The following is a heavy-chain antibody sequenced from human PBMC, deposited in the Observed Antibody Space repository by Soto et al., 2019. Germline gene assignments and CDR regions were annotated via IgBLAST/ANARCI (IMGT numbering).Heavy chain of an antibody. V-gene: IGHV4-34*01. J-gene: IGHJ6*03. CDR3: ARGVHDYIWGSWGPYYYYMDV. CDR1: GGSFSGYY. Sequence: ETLSLTCAVYGGSFSGYYWSWIRQPPGKGLEWIGEINHSGSTNYNPSLKSRVTISVDTSKNQFSLKLSCVTAADTAVYYCARGVHDYIWGSWGPYYYYMDVWGKGTTVTVSS. D-gene: IGHD3-16*01. CDR2: INHSGST.